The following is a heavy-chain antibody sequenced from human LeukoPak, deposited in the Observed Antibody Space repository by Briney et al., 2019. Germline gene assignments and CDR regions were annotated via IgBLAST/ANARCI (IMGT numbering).Heavy chain of an antibody. V-gene: IGHV1-69*05. CDR3: ARGVLHLGYYYYMDV. Sequence: SVKVSCKASGYTFTSYGISWVRQAPGQGLEWMGGIIPIFATANYAQKFQGRVTVTTDESTSTAYMELSSLRSEDTAVYYCARGVLHLGYYYYMDVWGKGTTVTVSS. D-gene: IGHD2-2*02. CDR1: GYTFTSYG. CDR2: IIPIFATA. J-gene: IGHJ6*03.